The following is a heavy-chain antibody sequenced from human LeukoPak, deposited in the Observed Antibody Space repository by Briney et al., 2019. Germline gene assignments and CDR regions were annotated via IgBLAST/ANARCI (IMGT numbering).Heavy chain of an antibody. D-gene: IGHD5-24*01. CDR1: GFTFSSYW. J-gene: IGHJ4*02. CDR2: IKQDGSEK. Sequence: GGSLRLSCAASGFTFSSYWMSWVRQAPGKGLEWVANIKQDGSEKYYVDSVKGRFTISRDNAKNSLYLQMNSLRAEDTAVYYCARDLGWLQFPTYYLDYWGQGTLVTVSS. CDR3: ARDLGWLQFPTYYLDY. V-gene: IGHV3-7*05.